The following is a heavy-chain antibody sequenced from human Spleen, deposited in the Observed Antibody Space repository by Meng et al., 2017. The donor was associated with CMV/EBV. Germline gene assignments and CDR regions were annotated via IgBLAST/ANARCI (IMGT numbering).Heavy chain of an antibody. D-gene: IGHD6-13*01. CDR3: ASEQQLVRGAVAAHFDY. Sequence: GESLKISCAASGFIFNNYWMSWVRQAPGKGLQWVANIKQDGSEKYYVDSVKGRFTISRDNAKNSLDLQMNSLRVEDTAVYYCASEQQLVRGAVAAHFDYWGQGTLVTVSS. CDR1: GFIFNNYW. CDR2: IKQDGSEK. V-gene: IGHV3-7*01. J-gene: IGHJ4*02.